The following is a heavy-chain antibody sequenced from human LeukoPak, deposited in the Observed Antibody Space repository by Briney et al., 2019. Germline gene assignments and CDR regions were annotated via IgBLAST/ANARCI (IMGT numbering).Heavy chain of an antibody. CDR3: AREACSSGRAGTFDI. D-gene: IGHD6-19*01. CDR1: GLSLSKSH. V-gene: IGHV3-30*04. CDR2: IPHDGGNK. Sequence: GGSLRLSCVGSGLSLSKSHMHWVRQAPGKRLEWVALIPHDGGNKQYGDSAKGRFTVSRENSKSTVDLNMDSLTVDDTAIYYCAREACSSGRAGTFDIWGQGTMVTVSS. J-gene: IGHJ3*02.